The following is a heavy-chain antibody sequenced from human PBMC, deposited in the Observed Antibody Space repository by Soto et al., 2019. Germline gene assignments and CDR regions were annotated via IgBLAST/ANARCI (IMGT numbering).Heavy chain of an antibody. CDR1: GYTFIYFW. CDR2: IYPGASDI. CDR3: ARQGTSRCSDYAAFYF. V-gene: IGHV5-51*01. J-gene: IGHJ4*02. Sequence: GESLKIFCQASGYTFIYFWVAWVRQVPGKGLEWMGVIYPGASDIRYSPSFEGHVTISADKSTNTAYLQWSSLEAADTAIYYCARQGTSRCSDYAAFYFWGPGILVTVS. D-gene: IGHD3-10*02.